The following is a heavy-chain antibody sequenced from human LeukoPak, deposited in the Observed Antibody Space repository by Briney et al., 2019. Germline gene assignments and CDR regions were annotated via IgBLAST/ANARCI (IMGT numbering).Heavy chain of an antibody. Sequence: ASVKVSCKASGYIFTSYYMHWVRQATGQGLQWMGWINPNSGNTGYAQKFQGRITITRNTSISTVYMELSSLRSEDTAVYYCARGPPTAQYFQHWGQGTLVTVSS. J-gene: IGHJ1*01. CDR1: GYIFTSYY. CDR3: ARGPPTAQYFQH. D-gene: IGHD1-1*01. V-gene: IGHV1-8*03. CDR2: INPNSGNT.